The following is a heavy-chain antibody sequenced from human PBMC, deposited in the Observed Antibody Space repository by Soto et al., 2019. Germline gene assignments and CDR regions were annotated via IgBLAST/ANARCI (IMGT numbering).Heavy chain of an antibody. D-gene: IGHD2-15*01. CDR3: ATVGSGGTNRAYYFGMEV. Sequence: SETLSLTCTVSGGSISSYYWSWIRQPPGKGLEWIGYIYYSGSTNYNPSLKSRVTISVDTSKNQFSLKLTSVTAADTATYYCATVGSGGTNRAYYFGMEVWGQGTTVTVSS. CDR1: GGSISSYY. V-gene: IGHV4-59*08. J-gene: IGHJ6*02. CDR2: IYYSGST.